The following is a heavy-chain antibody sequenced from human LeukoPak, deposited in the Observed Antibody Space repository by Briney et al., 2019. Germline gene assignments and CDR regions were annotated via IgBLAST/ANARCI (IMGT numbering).Heavy chain of an antibody. CDR1: GYSFTNNY. V-gene: IGHV3-30*04. CDR2: ISYDGSNK. CDR3: ARNTVTTPFDY. J-gene: IGHJ4*02. D-gene: IGHD4-17*01. Sequence: SGYSFTNNYMHWVRQAPGKGLEWVAVISYDGSNKFYADSVKGRFTISRDNSKNTLYLQMNSLRAEDTAVYYCARNTVTTPFDYWGQGTLVTVSS.